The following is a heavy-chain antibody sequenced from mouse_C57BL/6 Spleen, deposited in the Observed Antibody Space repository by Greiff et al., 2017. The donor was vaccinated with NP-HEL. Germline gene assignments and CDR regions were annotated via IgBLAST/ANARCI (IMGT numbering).Heavy chain of an antibody. J-gene: IGHJ1*03. Sequence: VQLHQSGAELVRPGTSVKMSCKASGYTFTNYWIGWAKQRPGHGLEWIGDIYPGGGSTTYNEEFTGKATLTPDKASSTAYMQFSRLTSEDSAIYYCARSHLGYFDVWGTGTTVTVSS. CDR3: ARSHLGYFDV. CDR1: GYTFTNYW. CDR2: IYPGGGST. V-gene: IGHV1-63*01.